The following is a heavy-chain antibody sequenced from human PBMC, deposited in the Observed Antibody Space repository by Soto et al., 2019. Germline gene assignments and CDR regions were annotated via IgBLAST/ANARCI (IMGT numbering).Heavy chain of an antibody. V-gene: IGHV1-69*13. J-gene: IGHJ4*02. CDR3: ARVGDYVWGSYRYEVIFDY. D-gene: IGHD3-16*02. CDR2: IIPIFGTA. Sequence: SVKVSCKASGGTFSSYAISWVRQAPGQGLEWMGGIIPIFGTANYAQKFQGRVTITADESTSTAYMELSSLRSEDTAVYYCARVGDYVWGSYRYEVIFDYWGQGTLVTVSS. CDR1: GGTFSSYA.